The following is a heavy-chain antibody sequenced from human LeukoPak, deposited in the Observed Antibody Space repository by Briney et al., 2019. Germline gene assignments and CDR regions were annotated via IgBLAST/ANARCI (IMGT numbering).Heavy chain of an antibody. CDR3: ARGLGYCSSTSCYGVYFDY. Sequence: ASVKVSCKASGYTFTSYYMHWVRQAPGQGLEWMGIINPSGGSTSYAQKFQGRVTMTRDMSTSTVYMELSSLRSEDTAVYYCARGLGYCSSTSCYGVYFDYWGQGTLVTVSS. J-gene: IGHJ4*02. V-gene: IGHV1-46*01. CDR1: GYTFTSYY. D-gene: IGHD2-2*01. CDR2: INPSGGST.